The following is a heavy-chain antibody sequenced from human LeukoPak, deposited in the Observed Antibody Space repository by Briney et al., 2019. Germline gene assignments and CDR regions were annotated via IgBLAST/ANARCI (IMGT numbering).Heavy chain of an antibody. CDR2: INHSGST. CDR1: GGSFSGYY. D-gene: IGHD3-22*01. J-gene: IGHJ4*02. CDR3: ARVGDSSGYYLGAFDY. Sequence: SETLSLTCAVYGGSFSGYYWSWIRQPPGKGLEWIGEINHSGSTNYNPSLKSRVTISLDTSKNQFSLKLSSVTAADTAVYYCARVGDSSGYYLGAFDYWGQGTLVTVSS. V-gene: IGHV4-34*01.